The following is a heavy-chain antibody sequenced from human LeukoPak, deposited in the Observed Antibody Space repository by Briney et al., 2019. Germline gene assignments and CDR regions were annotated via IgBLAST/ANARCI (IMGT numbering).Heavy chain of an antibody. CDR1: GFTFSSYT. CDR2: ISGSGGST. V-gene: IGHV3-23*01. J-gene: IGHJ4*02. CDR3: AREVDSSGYYPPYFDY. Sequence: PGGSLRLACAASGFTFSSYTMSWVRQAPGKGLEWVSAISGSGGSTYYADSVKGRFTISRDNSKNTLYLQMNSLRAEDTAVYYCAREVDSSGYYPPYFDYWGQGTLVTVSS. D-gene: IGHD3-22*01.